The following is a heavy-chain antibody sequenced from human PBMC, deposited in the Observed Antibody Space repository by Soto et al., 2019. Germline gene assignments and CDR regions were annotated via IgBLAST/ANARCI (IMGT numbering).Heavy chain of an antibody. J-gene: IGHJ4*02. Sequence: GGSLRLSCAASGFTFSSYGMHWVRQAPGKGLEWVAVIWYDGSYKYYADSVKGRFTISRDNSKSTLYLQMNSLRAEDTALYYCARAYYYDSSGYYSGAYFDYWGQVTLVTVSS. CDR3: ARAYYYDSSGYYSGAYFDY. V-gene: IGHV3-33*01. CDR2: IWYDGSYK. CDR1: GFTFSSYG. D-gene: IGHD3-22*01.